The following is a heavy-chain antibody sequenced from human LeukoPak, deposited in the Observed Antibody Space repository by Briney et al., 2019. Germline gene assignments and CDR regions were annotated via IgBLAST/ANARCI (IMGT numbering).Heavy chain of an antibody. D-gene: IGHD1-7*01. CDR2: IYTSGST. CDR1: GGSISSGSYY. CDR3: ARGEWNYVEDC. J-gene: IGHJ4*02. Sequence: PSETLSLTCTVSGGSISSGSYYWSWIRQPAGKGLEWIGRIYTSGSTNYNPSLKSRVTISVDTSKNQFSLKLSSVTAADTAVYYCARGEWNYVEDCRGQGTLVTVSS. V-gene: IGHV4-61*02.